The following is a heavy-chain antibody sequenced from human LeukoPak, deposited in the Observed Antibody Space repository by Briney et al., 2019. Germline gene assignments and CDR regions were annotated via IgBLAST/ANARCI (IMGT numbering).Heavy chain of an antibody. V-gene: IGHV3-30-3*01. CDR1: GFTFSNYA. J-gene: IGHJ4*02. Sequence: GGSLRLSCAASGFTFSNYAMHWVRQAPGKGLEWVAVISYDGSNKYYADSVKGRFTISRDSSKNTLYLQMNSLRAEDTAVYYCARARVEMATITYYFDYWGQGTLVTVSS. CDR2: ISYDGSNK. CDR3: ARARVEMATITYYFDY. D-gene: IGHD5-24*01.